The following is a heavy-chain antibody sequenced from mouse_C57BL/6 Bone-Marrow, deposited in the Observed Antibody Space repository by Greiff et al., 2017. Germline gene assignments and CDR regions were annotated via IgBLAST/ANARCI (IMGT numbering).Heavy chain of an antibody. V-gene: IGHV1-64*01. CDR3: APITAVVPGFAY. D-gene: IGHD1-1*01. CDR2: IHPNSGST. J-gene: IGHJ3*01. CDR1: GYPFPSYW. Sequence: QVQLQQPGAELVKPGASVKLSCKASGYPFPSYWMHWVKQRPGQGLEWIGRIHPNSGSTNYNEKFKGKSTLPVDKSSSTAYMQLSSLTSEDSAVYYCAPITAVVPGFAYWGQGTLVTVSA.